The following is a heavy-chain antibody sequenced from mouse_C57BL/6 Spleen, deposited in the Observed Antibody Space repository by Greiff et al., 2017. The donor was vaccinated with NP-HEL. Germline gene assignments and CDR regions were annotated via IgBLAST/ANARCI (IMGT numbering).Heavy chain of an antibody. CDR3: ARRDGSSYYFDY. CDR1: GYAFSSYW. D-gene: IGHD1-1*01. CDR2: IYPGDGDT. V-gene: IGHV1-80*01. Sequence: VQLQQSGAELVKPGASVKISCKASGYAFSSYWMNWVKQRPGKGLEWIGQIYPGDGDTNYNGKFKGKATLTADKSSSTAYMQLSSLTSEDSAVYFCARRDGSSYYFDYWGQGPTLTVSS. J-gene: IGHJ2*01.